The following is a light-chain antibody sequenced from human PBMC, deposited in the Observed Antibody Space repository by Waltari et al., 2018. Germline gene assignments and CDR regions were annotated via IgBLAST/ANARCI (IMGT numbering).Light chain of an antibody. Sequence: DIVMTQSPDSLAVSLGERATINCTSSQSVLYSSNDKNYLAWYQHKPGQPPKLLIYWASTRESGVPDRFSGSGSGTDFTLTISSLQAEDVAVYYCQQYSISPFAFGPGTKVDI. CDR2: WAS. J-gene: IGKJ3*01. CDR3: QQYSISPFA. V-gene: IGKV4-1*01. CDR1: QSVLYSSNDKNY.